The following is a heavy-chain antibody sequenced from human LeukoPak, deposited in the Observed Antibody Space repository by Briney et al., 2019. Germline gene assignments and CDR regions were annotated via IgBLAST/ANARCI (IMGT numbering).Heavy chain of an antibody. D-gene: IGHD3-9*01. CDR1: GYTFTSYG. CDR3: ARVFLGYDILTGYYMAHFDY. V-gene: IGHV1-18*01. CDR2: ISACNGNT. J-gene: IGHJ4*02. Sequence: ASVKVSCKASGYTFTSYGISWVRQAPGQGLEWMGWISACNGNTNYAQKLQGRVTMTTDTSTSTAYMELRSLRSDDTAVYYCARVFLGYDILTGYYMAHFDYWGQGTLVTVSS.